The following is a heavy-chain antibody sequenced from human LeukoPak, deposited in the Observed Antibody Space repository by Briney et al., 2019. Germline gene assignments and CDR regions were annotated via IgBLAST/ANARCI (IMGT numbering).Heavy chain of an antibody. V-gene: IGHV1-69*04. J-gene: IGHJ6*02. D-gene: IGHD5-12*01. CDR1: GGTFSSYA. CDR3: ARVQGYDAGYYYYYGMDV. CDR2: VIPILGIA. Sequence: ASVKVSCKASGGTFSSYAISWVRQAPGQGLEWMGRVIPILGIANYAQKFQGRVTITADKSTGTAYMELSSLRSEDTAVYYCARVQGYDAGYYYYYGMDVWGQGTTVTVSS.